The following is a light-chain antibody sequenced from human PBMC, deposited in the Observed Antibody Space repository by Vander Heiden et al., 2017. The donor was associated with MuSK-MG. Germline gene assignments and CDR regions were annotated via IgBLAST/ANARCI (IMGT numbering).Light chain of an antibody. V-gene: IGKV3-11*01. J-gene: IGKJ1*01. CDR1: QSVSSY. Sequence: EIVLTQSPATLSLSPRERATLSCRASQSVSSYLAWYQQKPGQAPRLLIYDASNRATGIPARFSGSGSGTDFTLTISSLEPEDFAVYYCQQRSNWPRTFGQGTKVEIQ. CDR3: QQRSNWPRT. CDR2: DAS.